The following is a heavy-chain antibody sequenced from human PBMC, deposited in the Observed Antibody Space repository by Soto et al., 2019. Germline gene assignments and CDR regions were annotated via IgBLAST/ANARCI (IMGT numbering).Heavy chain of an antibody. CDR1: GFTFSSYA. CDR2: ISGSGGST. D-gene: IGHD4-17*01. V-gene: IGHV3-23*01. Sequence: EVQLLESGGGLVQPGGSLRLSCAASGFTFSSYAMSWVRQAPGKGLEWVSAISGSGGSTYYADSVKGRFTISRDNSKNTLYLQMNSLRAEDTAVYYCPTPYYSDPKTAFDYWGQGTLVTVSS. CDR3: PTPYYSDPKTAFDY. J-gene: IGHJ4*02.